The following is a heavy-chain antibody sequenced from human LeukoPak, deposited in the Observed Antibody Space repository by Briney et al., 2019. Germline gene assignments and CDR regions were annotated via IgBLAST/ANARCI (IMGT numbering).Heavy chain of an antibody. D-gene: IGHD4-17*01. CDR3: ATDRPPGDFWS. CDR2: VSSSGGNT. Sequence: GGSLRLSCAASGFTFSSYAMSWARQAPGKGLEWVSTVSSSGGNTYYADSAKGRFTISRDNSRNTLYLQMSSLRAEDTAVYYCATDRPPGDFWSWGQGTLVTVSS. J-gene: IGHJ5*02. V-gene: IGHV3-23*01. CDR1: GFTFSSYA.